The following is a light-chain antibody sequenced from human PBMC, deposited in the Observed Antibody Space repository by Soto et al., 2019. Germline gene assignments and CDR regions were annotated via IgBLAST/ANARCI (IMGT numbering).Light chain of an antibody. J-gene: IGLJ2*01. Sequence: QSALTQPASVSGSPGQSITISCTGTSSDVGSYNLVSWYQQHPGKAPKLMIYEGSKRPSGVSNRFSGSKSGNTASLTISGHQAEYEADYYCCSYAGSITRVVVGGGTKLTVL. V-gene: IGLV2-23*01. CDR1: SSDVGSYNL. CDR2: EGS. CDR3: CSYAGSITRVV.